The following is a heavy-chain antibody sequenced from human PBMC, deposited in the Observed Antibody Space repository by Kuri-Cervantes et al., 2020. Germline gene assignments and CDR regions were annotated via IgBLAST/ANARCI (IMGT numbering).Heavy chain of an antibody. CDR1: GFTFSSYA. D-gene: IGHD2-21*01. CDR2: ISGSGGST. CDR3: ARDLRIVVVSSGPANYYGMDV. J-gene: IGHJ6*02. V-gene: IGHV3-23*01. Sequence: GGSLRLSCAASGFTFSSYAMSWVRQAPGKGLEWVSAISGSGGSTYYADSVKGRFTISRDNSKNTLYLQMNSLRAEDTAVYYCARDLRIVVVSSGPANYYGMDVWGQGTTVTVSS.